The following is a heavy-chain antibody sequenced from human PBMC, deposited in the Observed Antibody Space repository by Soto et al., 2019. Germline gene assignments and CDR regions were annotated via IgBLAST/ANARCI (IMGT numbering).Heavy chain of an antibody. J-gene: IGHJ6*02. CDR3: ARDYCSGGSCYYGMDV. CDR1: GGTFSSYA. V-gene: IGHV1-69*01. D-gene: IGHD2-15*01. CDR2: IIPIFGTA. Sequence: QVQLVQSGAEVKKPGSSVKVSCKASGGTFSSYAISWVRQAPGQGLEWMGGIIPIFGTANYAQKFQGRVTITTDEPKSTAYMELSRLRSEDTAVYYCARDYCSGGSCYYGMDVWGQGTTVTVSS.